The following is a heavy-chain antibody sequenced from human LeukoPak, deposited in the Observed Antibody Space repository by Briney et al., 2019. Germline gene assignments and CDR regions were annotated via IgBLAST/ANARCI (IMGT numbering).Heavy chain of an antibody. D-gene: IGHD3-22*01. CDR2: INHSGST. CDR3: ARGYYYDSSGYYYYLYYFGY. CDR1: GGSFSGYY. J-gene: IGHJ4*02. V-gene: IGHV4-34*01. Sequence: PSETLSLTCAVYGGSFSGYYWSWIRQPPGKGLEWIGEINHSGSTNYNPSLKSRVTISVDTSKNQFSLKLSSVTAADTAVYYCARGYYYDSSGYYYYLYYFGYWGQGTLVTVSS.